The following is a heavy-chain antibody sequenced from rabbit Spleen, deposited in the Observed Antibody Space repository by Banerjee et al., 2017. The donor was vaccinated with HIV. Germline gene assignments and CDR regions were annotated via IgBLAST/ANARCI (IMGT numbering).Heavy chain of an antibody. J-gene: IGHJ2*01. CDR3: ARNYVNAFDP. CDR2: IYGDNSGST. Sequence: QEQLEESGGGLVKPGASLTLTCTASGVSFSNKAVMCWVRQAPGKGLECIACIYGDNSGSTWYASWAKGRFTISKTSSTTVTLQMTSLTAADTATYFCARNYVNAFDPWGQGTLVTVS. CDR1: GVSFSNKAV. V-gene: IGHV1S45*01. D-gene: IGHD1-1*01.